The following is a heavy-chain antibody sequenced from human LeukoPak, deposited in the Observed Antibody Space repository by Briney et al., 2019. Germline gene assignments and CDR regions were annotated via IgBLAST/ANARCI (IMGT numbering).Heavy chain of an antibody. Sequence: PGGSLRLSCAASGFTFSSYSMNWVRQAPGKGLEWVSSISSSSSYIYYADSVKGRFTISRDNAKNSLYLQMNSLRAEDTAVYYCAKNFYGSGSYLEGRFDYWGQGTLVTVSS. V-gene: IGHV3-21*01. CDR2: ISSSSSYI. D-gene: IGHD3-10*01. CDR3: AKNFYGSGSYLEGRFDY. CDR1: GFTFSSYS. J-gene: IGHJ4*02.